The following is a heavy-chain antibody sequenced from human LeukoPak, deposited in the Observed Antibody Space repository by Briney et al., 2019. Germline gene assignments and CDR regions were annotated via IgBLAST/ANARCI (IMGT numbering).Heavy chain of an antibody. CDR3: ARAKGLRFLEFLSPLDY. CDR2: IDTAGDT. Sequence: GGSLRLSCAASGFTFSSYDMHWVRQATGKGLEWVSAIDTAGDTFYPGSVKGRFTISRENAKNSLYLQMNSLRAGDTALYYCARAKGLRFLEFLSPLDYWGQGTLVTVSS. V-gene: IGHV3-13*01. J-gene: IGHJ4*02. CDR1: GFTFSSYD. D-gene: IGHD3-3*01.